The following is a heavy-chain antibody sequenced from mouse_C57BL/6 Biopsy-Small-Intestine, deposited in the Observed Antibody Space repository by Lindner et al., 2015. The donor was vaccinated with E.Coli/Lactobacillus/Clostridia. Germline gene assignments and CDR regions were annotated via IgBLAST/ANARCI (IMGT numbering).Heavy chain of an antibody. CDR3: ARGTGTKGYFDY. D-gene: IGHD4-1*01. J-gene: IGHJ2*01. CDR1: GFSFTVYY. V-gene: IGHV1-31*01. Sequence: VQLQESGPELVKPGASVKISCKASGFSFTVYYIHWVKQSHGNILDWIGFIYPYNGISSYNQEFKGKAALTVDKSSSTAYVELRSLTSDDSAVYYCARGTGTKGYFDYWGQGTTLTVSS. CDR2: IYPYNGIS.